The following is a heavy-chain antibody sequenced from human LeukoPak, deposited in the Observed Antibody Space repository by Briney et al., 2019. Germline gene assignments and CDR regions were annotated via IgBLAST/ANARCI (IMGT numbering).Heavy chain of an antibody. J-gene: IGHJ4*02. Sequence: SVKVSFKSSGGTFSSYAISWLRQAPGQGLEWMGGIFPIFGTANYAQKFQGRVTITADESTSTAYMELSSLRSEDTAVYYCARGSAGLHLGELSLWSFDYWGQGTLVTVSS. CDR2: IFPIFGTA. CDR1: GGTFSSYA. V-gene: IGHV1-69*01. CDR3: ARGSAGLHLGELSLWSFDY. D-gene: IGHD3-16*02.